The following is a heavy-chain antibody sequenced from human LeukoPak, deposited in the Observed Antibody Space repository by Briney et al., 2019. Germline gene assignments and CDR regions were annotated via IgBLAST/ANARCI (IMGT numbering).Heavy chain of an antibody. D-gene: IGHD3-22*01. Sequence: SETLSLTCTVSGASISGYYWSWIRQPPGKGLEWVGHIYYSGSTNYNPSLKSRVTISVDASKNQFSLKLSSVTAADTAVYYCARQYYYDNSGYGAFDIWGRGIMVTVSS. V-gene: IGHV4-59*13. CDR1: GASISGYY. CDR2: IYYSGST. J-gene: IGHJ3*02. CDR3: ARQYYYDNSGYGAFDI.